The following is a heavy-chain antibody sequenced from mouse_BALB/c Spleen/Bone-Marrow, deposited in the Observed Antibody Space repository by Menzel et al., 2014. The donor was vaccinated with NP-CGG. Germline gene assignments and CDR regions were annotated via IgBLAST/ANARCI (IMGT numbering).Heavy chain of an antibody. CDR2: INPDSSTI. J-gene: IGHJ3*01. D-gene: IGHD1-2*01. CDR3: AKNYYYGYVAY. V-gene: IGHV4-1*02. CDR1: GFDFSRYW. Sequence: EVQGVESGGGLVQPGGSLKLSCAASGFDFSRYWMTWVRQAPGKGLEWIGEINPDSSTINYAPSLKDKFIISRGNAKNTLYLQLSKVRSEDTALYYCAKNYYYGYVAYWGQGTLVTVSA.